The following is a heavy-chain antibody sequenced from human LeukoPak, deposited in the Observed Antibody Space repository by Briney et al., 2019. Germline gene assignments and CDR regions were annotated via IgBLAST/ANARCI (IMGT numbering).Heavy chain of an antibody. V-gene: IGHV5-51*01. D-gene: IGHD6-13*01. Sequence: GESLKISCKGSGYSFTSYWIGWVRQMPGKGLEWMGIIHPGDSDTRYSPSFQGQVTISADKSISTAYLQWSSLKASDTAMYYCASWSSSWPRPHYGVDVWGQGTTVTVSS. J-gene: IGHJ6*02. CDR1: GYSFTSYW. CDR3: ASWSSSWPRPHYGVDV. CDR2: IHPGDSDT.